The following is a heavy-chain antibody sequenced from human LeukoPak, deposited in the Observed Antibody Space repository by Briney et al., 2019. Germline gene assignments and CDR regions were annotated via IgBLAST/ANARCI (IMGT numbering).Heavy chain of an antibody. Sequence: PGGSLRLSCAASGFTYSSYWMSWVRQAPGKALEGVANLKQDGSEKYYVDFVKGRFTISRHNAKNSLYLQMNSLRAEDTAVYYCARVKGSYGSGSYYLDYWGQGTLVTVYS. CDR3: ARVKGSYGSGSYYLDY. CDR2: LKQDGSEK. CDR1: GFTYSSYW. J-gene: IGHJ4*02. D-gene: IGHD3-10*01. V-gene: IGHV3-7*01.